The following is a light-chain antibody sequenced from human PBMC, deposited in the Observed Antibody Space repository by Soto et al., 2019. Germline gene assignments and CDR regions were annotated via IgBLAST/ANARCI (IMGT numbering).Light chain of an antibody. CDR2: DVS. CDR3: SSYTSIITRYV. J-gene: IGLJ1*01. V-gene: IGLV2-14*03. CDR1: SSDIGTYDY. Sequence: QSALTQPASVSGSPGQSITISCTGTSSDIGTYDYVSWYQQHPGKAPKLMIYDVSDRPSGVSDRFSGSKSGDTASLTISGLQAEDEADYYCSSYTSIITRYVFGTGTKLTVL.